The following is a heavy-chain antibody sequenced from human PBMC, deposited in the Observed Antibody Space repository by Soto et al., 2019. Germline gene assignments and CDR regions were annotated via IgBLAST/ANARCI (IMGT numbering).Heavy chain of an antibody. D-gene: IGHD3-22*01. CDR1: GSAISSDY. CDR3: ARERHDDRRDSYSRPIDY. Sequence: SETLSLTCSFSGSAISSDYWTWIRQPPGKGVEWIGSISYTGSTNYKPSLKSRLTFSIATSQTQFSLKLSSVTAADTAVYFCARERHDDRRDSYSRPIDYWGQRPLVTVSS. V-gene: IGHV4-59*01. CDR2: ISYTGST. J-gene: IGHJ4*02.